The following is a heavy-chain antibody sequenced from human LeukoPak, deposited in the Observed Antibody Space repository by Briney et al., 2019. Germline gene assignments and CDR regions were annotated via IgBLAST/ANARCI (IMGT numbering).Heavy chain of an antibody. D-gene: IGHD2-15*01. J-gene: IGHJ5*02. CDR1: GGSISTYY. CDR2: IYHSGST. Sequence: SETLSLTCTVSGGSISTYYWSWIRQPPGKGLEWIGYIYHSGSTKYNPSLKSRVTISVDTSQNQFSLKLSSVTAADTAVYYCARDHCSGGSCYPGWFDPWGQGTLVTVSS. CDR3: ARDHCSGGSCYPGWFDP. V-gene: IGHV4-59*01.